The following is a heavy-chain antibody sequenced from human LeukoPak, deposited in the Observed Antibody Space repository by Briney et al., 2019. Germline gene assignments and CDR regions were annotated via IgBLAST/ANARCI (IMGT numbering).Heavy chain of an antibody. Sequence: PGGSLRLSCAASGFTFSSYGMHWVRQAPGKGLEWVAYMRYDGGSQYYADSVKGRFTISRDNSKNTLYLQMNSLRVEDTAVYYCAKDKVQEAYSLTFWGQGTLVTVSS. CDR1: GFTFSSYG. V-gene: IGHV3-30*02. D-gene: IGHD2-21*01. CDR2: MRYDGGSQ. CDR3: AKDKVQEAYSLTF. J-gene: IGHJ4*02.